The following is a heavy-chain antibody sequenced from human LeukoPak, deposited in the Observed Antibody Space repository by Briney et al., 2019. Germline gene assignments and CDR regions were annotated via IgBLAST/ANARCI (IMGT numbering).Heavy chain of an antibody. D-gene: IGHD3-22*01. CDR2: INHSGST. CDR1: GGSFSGYY. Sequence: SETLSLTCAVYGGSFSGYYWSWIRQPPGKGLEWIGEINHSGSTNYNPSLKSRVTISVDTSKNQFSLKLSSVTAADTAVYYCARRPRRYYDSSAYYLDYWGQGTLVTVSS. J-gene: IGHJ4*02. V-gene: IGHV4-34*01. CDR3: ARRPRRYYDSSAYYLDY.